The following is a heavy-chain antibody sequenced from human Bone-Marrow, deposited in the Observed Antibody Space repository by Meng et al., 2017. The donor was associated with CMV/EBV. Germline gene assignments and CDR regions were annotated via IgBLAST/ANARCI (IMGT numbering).Heavy chain of an antibody. D-gene: IGHD6-19*01. CDR2: TYYGRSN. Sequence: SETLSLTCSVSGGFVSSDTYHWSWIRQPPGKGLEWIGHTYYGRSNTYNPSLKSRVTISVDTSKNQFSLRLSSVTAADTAVYYCAAQYSSGRYYYYYYGMDVWGQGTTVTGSS. J-gene: IGHJ6*01. V-gene: IGHV4-61*01. CDR1: GGFVSSDTYH. CDR3: AAQYSSGRYYYYYYGMDV.